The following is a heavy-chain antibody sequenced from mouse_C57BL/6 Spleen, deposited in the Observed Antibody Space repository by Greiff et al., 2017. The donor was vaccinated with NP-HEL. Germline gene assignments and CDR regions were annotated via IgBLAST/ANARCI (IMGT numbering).Heavy chain of an antibody. D-gene: IGHD3-1*01. V-gene: IGHV1-18*01. Sequence: VQLQQSGPELVKPGASVKIPCKASGYTFTDYNMDWVKQSHGKSLEWIGDINPNNGGTIYNQKFKGKATLTVDKSSSTADMDLRSLTSEDTAVYYCAKGAREGYARDYWGQGTSVTVAS. CDR3: AKGAREGYARDY. CDR2: INPNNGGT. J-gene: IGHJ4*01. CDR1: GYTFTDYN.